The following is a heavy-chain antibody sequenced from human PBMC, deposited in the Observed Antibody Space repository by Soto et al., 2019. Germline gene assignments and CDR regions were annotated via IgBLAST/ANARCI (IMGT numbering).Heavy chain of an antibody. CDR2: IIPIFGTA. V-gene: IGHV1-69*01. D-gene: IGHD3-3*01. CDR3: AREITIFGVVTTYYYYGMDV. CDR1: GGTFSSYA. Sequence: QVQLVQSGAEVKKPGSSVKVSCKASGGTFSSYAISWVRQAPGQGLEWMGGIIPIFGTANYAQKFQGRVTITADESTSTAYMELSSLRSEDTAVYYCAREITIFGVVTTYYYYGMDVWGQGTTVPVSS. J-gene: IGHJ6*02.